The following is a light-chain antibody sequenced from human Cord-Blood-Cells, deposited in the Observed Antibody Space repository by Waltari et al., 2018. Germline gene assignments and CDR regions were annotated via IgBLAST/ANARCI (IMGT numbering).Light chain of an antibody. V-gene: IGLV2-23*01. CDR3: CSYAGSSSYV. CDR2: EGS. Sequence: QSALTQPASVSGSPGQSITISCTGTSSDVGSYNPVSWYQQHPGKAPKLMIYEGSKWPSGVSNRFSGSKSGNTASLTISGLQAEDEADYYCCSYAGSSSYVFGTGTKVTVL. J-gene: IGLJ1*01. CDR1: SSDVGSYNP.